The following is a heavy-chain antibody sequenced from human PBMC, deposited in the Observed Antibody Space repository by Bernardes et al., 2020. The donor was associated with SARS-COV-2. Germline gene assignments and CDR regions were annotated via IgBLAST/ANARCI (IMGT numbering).Heavy chain of an antibody. D-gene: IGHD6-13*01. J-gene: IGHJ6*02. Sequence: GGSLRLSCAASGFTFSNYAMSWVRQAPGKGLEWVSTVSGSGGVTHYADSVKGRFTISRDNSKNTLYLQMNSLRAEDAALYYCAKYSSSAGGRYGMDVWGQGTTVTVSS. CDR3: AKYSSSAGGRYGMDV. V-gene: IGHV3-23*01. CDR1: GFTFSNYA. CDR2: VSGSGGVT.